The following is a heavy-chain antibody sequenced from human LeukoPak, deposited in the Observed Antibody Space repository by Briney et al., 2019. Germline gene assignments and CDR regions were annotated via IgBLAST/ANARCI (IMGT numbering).Heavy chain of an antibody. V-gene: IGHV4-38-2*01. CDR1: GYSNSSGYH. CDR3: ARTAAKISHTDLFDY. CDR2: IYHSGSP. D-gene: IGHD5-18*01. J-gene: IGHJ4*02. Sequence: SETPFLPCAVSGYSNSSGYHWGWIRPPPGEGAEWIGSIYHSGSPYYNPSLKSRVTISVDTSKNQFSLKLSSVTAADTAVYYCARTAAKISHTDLFDYWGQGTLVTVSS.